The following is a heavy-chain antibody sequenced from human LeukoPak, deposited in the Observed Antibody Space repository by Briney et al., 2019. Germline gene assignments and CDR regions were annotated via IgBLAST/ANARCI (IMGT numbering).Heavy chain of an antibody. J-gene: IGHJ4*02. D-gene: IGHD3-22*01. CDR1: GFTLDDYA. CDR2: ISWNSGSI. V-gene: IGHV3-9*01. CDR3: AHDRVYDSSGYSYFDS. Sequence: GGSLRLSCAASGFTLDDYAMHWVRQAPGKGLEWVSGISWNSGSIGYADSVKGRFTVSRDNAKNSLYLQMNSLRAEDTALYYCAHDRVYDSSGYSYFDSWGQGTLVSVSS.